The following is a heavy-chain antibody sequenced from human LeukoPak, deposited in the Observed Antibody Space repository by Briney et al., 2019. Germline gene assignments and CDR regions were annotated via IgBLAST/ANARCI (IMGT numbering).Heavy chain of an antibody. CDR1: GSTFSSYA. J-gene: IGHJ4*02. CDR2: ISYDGSNK. CDR3: ARAVWRESYFDY. Sequence: GGSLRLSCAASGSTFSSYAMHWVRQAPGKGLEWVAVISYDGSNKYYADSVKGRFTISRDNSKNTLYLQMNSLRAEDTAVYYCARAVWRESYFDYWGQGTLVTVSS. V-gene: IGHV3-30*04.